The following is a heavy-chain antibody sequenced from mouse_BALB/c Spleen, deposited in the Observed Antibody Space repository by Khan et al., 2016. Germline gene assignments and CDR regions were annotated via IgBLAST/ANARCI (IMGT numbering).Heavy chain of an antibody. Sequence: EVELVESGGGLVKPGGSLKLSCAASGFTFSDFYMYWIRQTPEERLEWVATISHGGRYTYYPDSLKGRFTISRDNAKNNLYLQMTSLKSEDTAIYYCARAGNTYTYWFFDVWGAGTAVTVSS. CDR3: ARAGNTYTYWFFDV. V-gene: IGHV5-4*02. D-gene: IGHD1-1*01. CDR2: ISHGGRYT. J-gene: IGHJ1*01. CDR1: GFTFSDFY.